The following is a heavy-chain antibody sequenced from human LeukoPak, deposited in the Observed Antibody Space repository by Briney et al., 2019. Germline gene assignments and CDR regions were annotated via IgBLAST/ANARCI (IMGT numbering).Heavy chain of an antibody. Sequence: PSETLSLTCTVSGGSISSSYWSWIRQPPGKGLEWIGNISPNGSPNYNPSLKSRVTISVDTSKNHFSLKLSSVTAADTAVYYCARRARATGSYYFDYWGQGTLVTVSS. D-gene: IGHD1-14*01. CDR1: GGSISSSY. CDR2: ISPNGSP. V-gene: IGHV4-4*09. CDR3: ARRARATGSYYFDY. J-gene: IGHJ4*02.